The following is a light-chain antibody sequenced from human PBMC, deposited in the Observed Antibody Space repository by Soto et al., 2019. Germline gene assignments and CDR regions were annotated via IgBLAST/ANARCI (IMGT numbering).Light chain of an antibody. CDR2: DAS. J-gene: IGKJ5*01. CDR3: QQYDNLPIT. Sequence: IQITQSQSSLSASVGDRVTITCQASQDISNYLNWYQQKPGKAPKLLIYDASNLETGVPSRFSGSGSGTDFTFTISSLQPEDIATYYCQQYDNLPITFGQGTRLEIK. CDR1: QDISNY. V-gene: IGKV1-33*01.